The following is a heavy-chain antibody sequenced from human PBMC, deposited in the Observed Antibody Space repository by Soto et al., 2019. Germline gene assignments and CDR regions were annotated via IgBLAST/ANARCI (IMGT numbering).Heavy chain of an antibody. V-gene: IGHV4-30-4*01. CDR1: GDSISSVDHY. Sequence: SETLSLTCTVSGDSISSVDHYWSWIRQPPGKGLEWMGYIYHSGSTHYNLSLNSRLTISIDTSTNRFSLNLTSETAADTAVYFWARLRWETENNWFDPWGQGALVTVSS. CDR2: IYHSGST. J-gene: IGHJ5*02. CDR3: ARLRWETENNWFDP. D-gene: IGHD1-26*01.